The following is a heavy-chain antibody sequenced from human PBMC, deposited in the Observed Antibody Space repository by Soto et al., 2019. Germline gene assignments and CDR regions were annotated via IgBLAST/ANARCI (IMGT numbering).Heavy chain of an antibody. J-gene: IGHJ4*02. CDR3: VRDEDNDDNGLDY. CDR1: GFTFRNYG. V-gene: IGHV3-33*01. Sequence: QVQLVESGGGVVQPGRSLRLSCAVSGFTFRNYGMHWVRQAPGKGLEWVAVIPDDGSYQYYADSVKGRFTISRDNSKNTLYLQMNSLRAEDTAVYYCVRDEDNDDNGLDYWGQGTLFTVSS. CDR2: IPDDGSYQ. D-gene: IGHD1-1*01.